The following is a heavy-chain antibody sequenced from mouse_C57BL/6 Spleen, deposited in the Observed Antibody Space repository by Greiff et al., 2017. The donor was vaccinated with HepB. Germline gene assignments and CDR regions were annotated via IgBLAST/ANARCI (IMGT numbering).Heavy chain of an antibody. Sequence: QVQLKQPGAELVKPGASVKLSCKASGYTFTSYWMQWVKQRPGQGLEWIGEIDPSDSYTNYNQKFKGKATLTVDTSSSTAYMQLSSLTSEDSAVYYCAREGVLRPAWFAYWGQGTLVTVSA. CDR2: IDPSDSYT. J-gene: IGHJ3*01. CDR1: GYTFTSYW. D-gene: IGHD1-2*01. V-gene: IGHV1-50*01. CDR3: AREGVLRPAWFAY.